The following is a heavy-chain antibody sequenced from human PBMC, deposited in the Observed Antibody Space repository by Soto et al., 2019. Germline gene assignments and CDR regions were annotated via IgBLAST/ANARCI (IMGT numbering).Heavy chain of an antibody. V-gene: IGHV1-69*13. Sequence: ASVKVSCKASGGTFSSYAISWVRQAPGQGLEWMGGIIPIFGTANYAQKFQGRVTITADESTSTAYMELSSLRSEDTAVYYCAKTVVVAASQRDYYYGMDVWGQGTTVTVSS. J-gene: IGHJ6*02. CDR2: IIPIFGTA. CDR1: GGTFSSYA. D-gene: IGHD2-15*01. CDR3: AKTVVVAASQRDYYYGMDV.